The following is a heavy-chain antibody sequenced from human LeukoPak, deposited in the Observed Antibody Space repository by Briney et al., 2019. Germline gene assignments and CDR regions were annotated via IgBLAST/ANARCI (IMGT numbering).Heavy chain of an antibody. Sequence: SETLSLTCTVSGGSISSYYWSWIRQPPGKGLEWIGYIYYSGSTNYNPSLKSRVTISVDTSKNQFSLKLSSVTAADTAVYYCARGYRGGYASRRFDYWGQGTLVTVSS. CDR3: ARGYRGGYASRRFDY. J-gene: IGHJ4*02. CDR2: IYYSGST. V-gene: IGHV4-59*01. D-gene: IGHD5-24*01. CDR1: GGSISSYY.